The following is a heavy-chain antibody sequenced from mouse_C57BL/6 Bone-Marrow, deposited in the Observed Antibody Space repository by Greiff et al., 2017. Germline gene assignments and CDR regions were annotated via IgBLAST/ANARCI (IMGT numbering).Heavy chain of an antibody. V-gene: IGHV1-53*01. CDR3: ASENDGDYGTFVFAY. CDR2: INPSNGGT. CDR1: GYTFTSYW. D-gene: IGHD2-3*01. J-gene: IGHJ3*01. Sequence: QVQLQQSGTELVKPGASVKLSCKASGYTFTSYWMHWVKQRPGQGLEWIGNINPSNGGTNYNEKFKSKATLTVDKSSSTAYMQLSSLTSEDSAVYDGASENDGDYGTFVFAYWGQGTLVTVCA.